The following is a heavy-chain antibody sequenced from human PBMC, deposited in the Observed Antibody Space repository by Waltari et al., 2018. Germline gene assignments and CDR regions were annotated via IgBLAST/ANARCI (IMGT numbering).Heavy chain of an antibody. CDR1: GFTFSNSG. CDR3: ARLTTSGYYFFDS. V-gene: IGHV3-33*01. J-gene: IGHJ4*02. D-gene: IGHD5-12*01. Sequence: QVQLVESGGGVVQPGRSLRLSCVASGFTFSNSGMHWVRQAPGKGLEWVAVIWNDGSNKYYADSVKGRFTISRDNSNNMLYLQMNSLRVEDTAVYYCARLTTSGYYFFDSWGQGSLVTVSS. CDR2: IWNDGSNK.